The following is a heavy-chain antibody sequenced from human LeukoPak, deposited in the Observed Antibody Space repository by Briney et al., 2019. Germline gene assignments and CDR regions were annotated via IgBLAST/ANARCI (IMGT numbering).Heavy chain of an antibody. V-gene: IGHV3-74*01. CDR2: INSDGSST. D-gene: IGHD4-17*01. CDR1: GFTFSNYW. CDR3: AKGGATVIDY. Sequence: GGSLRLSCAASGFTFSNYWMHWVRQAPGKGLVWVSRINSDGSSTTSADSVKGRFTISRDNAKNTLYLQMSSLRAEDTAVYYCAKGGATVIDYWGQGTLVTISS. J-gene: IGHJ4*02.